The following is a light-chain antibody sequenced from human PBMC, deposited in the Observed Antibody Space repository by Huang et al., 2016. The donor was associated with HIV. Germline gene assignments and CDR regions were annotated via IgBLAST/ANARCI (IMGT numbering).Light chain of an antibody. Sequence: EIVLTQSPATLSLSQGERATLSCGASQSLSSSYLAWYQQKPGLAPRLLIYDASNRATGIPDRFSSSGSGTDFTLTISRLEPEDFAVYYCQQYGSSPLTFGGGTKVEIK. J-gene: IGKJ4*01. CDR2: DAS. CDR3: QQYGSSPLT. CDR1: QSLSSSY. V-gene: IGKV3D-20*01.